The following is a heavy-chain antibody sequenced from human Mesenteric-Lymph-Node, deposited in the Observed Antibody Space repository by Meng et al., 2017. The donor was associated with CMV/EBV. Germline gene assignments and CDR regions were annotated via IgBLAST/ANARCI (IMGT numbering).Heavy chain of an antibody. D-gene: IGHD3-22*01. CDR3: ARAPFNYFDSSGDPPDY. V-gene: IGHV4-59*12. Sequence: SETLSLTCTVPGGSISSYYWSWIRQPPGKGLEWIGYIYYSGSTYYNPSLKSRVVISVDTSRNQFSLKLSSVTAADTAVYYCARAPFNYFDSSGDPPDYWGQGTLVTVSS. CDR1: GGSISSYY. J-gene: IGHJ4*02. CDR2: IYYSGST.